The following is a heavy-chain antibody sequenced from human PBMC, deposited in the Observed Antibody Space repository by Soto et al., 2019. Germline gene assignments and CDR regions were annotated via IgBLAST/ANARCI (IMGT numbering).Heavy chain of an antibody. CDR3: AREGDGGDRDYYGLDV. Sequence: SETLSLTCTVSGGSISSGGYYWSWIRQHPGKGLEWIGYIHYTGSISYNPSLQSRLTISVDTSKNQFSLKLTSVTAADTAVYFCAREGDGGDRDYYGLDVWGQGTTVTVSS. CDR2: IHYTGSI. CDR1: GGSISSGGYY. V-gene: IGHV4-30-4*08. D-gene: IGHD2-21*02. J-gene: IGHJ6*02.